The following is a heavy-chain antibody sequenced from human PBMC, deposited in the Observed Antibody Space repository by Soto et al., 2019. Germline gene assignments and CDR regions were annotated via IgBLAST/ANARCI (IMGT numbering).Heavy chain of an antibody. CDR1: GFAFSNYA. J-gene: IGHJ4*02. Sequence: GGSLRLCCGASGFAFSNYAMHWVRQAPGKGLEWVSSISTSIDATYYADSVKGRFTISRDDSKNTLYLQMNSLRAEDSAVYYCAKDRTVAARNFDYWGQGTQVTVSS. CDR3: AKDRTVAARNFDY. CDR2: ISTSIDAT. V-gene: IGHV3-23*01. D-gene: IGHD6-6*01.